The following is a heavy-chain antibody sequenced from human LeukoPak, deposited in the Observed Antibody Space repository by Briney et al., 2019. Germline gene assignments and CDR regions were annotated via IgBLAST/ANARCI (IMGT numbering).Heavy chain of an antibody. J-gene: IGHJ4*02. V-gene: IGHV1-2*02. D-gene: IGHD3-22*01. CDR3: ATHYYDSSGFVDYFDY. CDR1: GYTFTGYY. Sequence: GASVKVSCKASGYTFTGYYMHWVRQAPGQGLEWMGWINPNGGGTNYAQKFQGRVTMTRDTSISAAYMELSRLRSDDTAVYYCATHYYDSSGFVDYFDYWGQGTLVTVSS. CDR2: INPNGGGT.